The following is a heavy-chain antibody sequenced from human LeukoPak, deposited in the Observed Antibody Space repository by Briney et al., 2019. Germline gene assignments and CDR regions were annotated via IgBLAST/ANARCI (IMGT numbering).Heavy chain of an antibody. D-gene: IGHD3-10*01. CDR3: ARLVRENHLPIAGRGLFDY. J-gene: IGHJ4*02. CDR1: SGSISSASYY. CDR2: IYYSGST. Sequence: PSETLSLTCTVSSGSISSASYYWGWIRQPPGKGLEWIGTIYYSGSTYYNPSLRSRVTISVDTSKNQFSLKLSSVTAADTAVYYCARLVRENHLPIAGRGLFDYWGQGTLVTVSS. V-gene: IGHV4-39*07.